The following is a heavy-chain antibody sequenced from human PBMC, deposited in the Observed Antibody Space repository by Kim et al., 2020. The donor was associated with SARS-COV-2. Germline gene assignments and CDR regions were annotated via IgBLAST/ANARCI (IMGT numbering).Heavy chain of an antibody. J-gene: IGHJ6*02. CDR2: IYYSGST. V-gene: IGHV4-39*07. CDR3: AGDEGWDPGSRLRYYYYYGMDV. CDR1: GGSISSSSYY. Sequence: SETLSLTCTVSGGSISSSSYYWGWIRQPPGKGLEWIGSIYYSGSTYYNPSLKSRVTISVDTSKNQFSLKLSSVTAADTAVYYCAGDEGWDPGSRLRYYYYYGMDVWGQGTTVTVSS. D-gene: IGHD6-19*01.